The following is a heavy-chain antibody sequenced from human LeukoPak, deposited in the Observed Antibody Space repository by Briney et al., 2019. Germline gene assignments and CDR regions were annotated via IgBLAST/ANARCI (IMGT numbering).Heavy chain of an antibody. CDR1: GYSFSNYW. Sequence: GKSLKISCKGSGYSFSNYWIGWVRQMPGKGLEWMGIIWPGDSDTKYSPSFQGQVTISVDKSISTAYLQWSSLKASDTAMYYCARLGYGDYDKSLWYFDLWGRGTLVTVSS. CDR3: ARLGYGDYDKSLWYFDL. J-gene: IGHJ2*01. CDR2: IWPGDSDT. D-gene: IGHD4-17*01. V-gene: IGHV5-51*01.